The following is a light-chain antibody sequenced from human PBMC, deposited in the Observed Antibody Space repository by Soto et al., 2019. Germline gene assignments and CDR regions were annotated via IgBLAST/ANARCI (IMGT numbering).Light chain of an antibody. V-gene: IGLV2-14*03. CDR2: HVS. CDR3: SSYESSSTLYV. J-gene: IGLJ1*01. CDR1: SSDVGGYNY. Sequence: QSALTQPASVSGSPGQSITISCTGTSSDVGGYNYVSWYQQHPGKAPKLMIYHVSNRPSGVSNRFSGSKSGNTASLTISGLQAEDEDDYYCSSYESSSTLYVFGPGTKVTVL.